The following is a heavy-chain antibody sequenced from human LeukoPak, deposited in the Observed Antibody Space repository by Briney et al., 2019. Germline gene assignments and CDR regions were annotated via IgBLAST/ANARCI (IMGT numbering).Heavy chain of an antibody. D-gene: IGHD2-8*01. Sequence: SVKVSCKASGGTFSSYAISWVRQAPGQGLEWMGGIIPIFGTANYAQKFQGRVTITADESTSTAYMELSSLRAEDTAVYYCARAPYYPELGYFDYWGQGTLVTVSS. J-gene: IGHJ4*02. V-gene: IGHV1-69*13. CDR1: GGTFSSYA. CDR3: ARAPYYPELGYFDY. CDR2: IIPIFGTA.